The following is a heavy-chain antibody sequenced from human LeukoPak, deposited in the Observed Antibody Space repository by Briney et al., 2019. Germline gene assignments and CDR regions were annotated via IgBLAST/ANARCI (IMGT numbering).Heavy chain of an antibody. CDR2: IYYSGST. CDR1: GGSISSYY. D-gene: IGHD3-10*01. Sequence: SETLSLTCTVSGGSISSYYWNWIRQPPGKGLEWIGYIYYSGSTNYNPSLKSRVTISVDTSKNQSSLKLSSVTAADTAVYYCARVYHYYGSGSYSHFDYWGQGTLVTVSS. CDR3: ARVYHYYGSGSYSHFDY. J-gene: IGHJ4*02. V-gene: IGHV4-59*12.